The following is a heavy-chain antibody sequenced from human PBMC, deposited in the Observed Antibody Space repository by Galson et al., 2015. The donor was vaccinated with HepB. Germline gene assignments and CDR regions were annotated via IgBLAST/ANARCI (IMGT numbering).Heavy chain of an antibody. J-gene: IGHJ4*02. CDR3: AREGVVAAADY. CDR2: IKQDGSEK. V-gene: IGHV3-7*05. Sequence: SLRLSCAASGFSLSSYWVRWVRQAPGKGLEWVANIKQDGSEKNYVDSVKGRFTISRDNAKNSLYLQMNSLSPEDTAIYYCAREGVVAAADYWGQGTLVTVSS. D-gene: IGHD2-2*01. CDR1: GFSLSSYW.